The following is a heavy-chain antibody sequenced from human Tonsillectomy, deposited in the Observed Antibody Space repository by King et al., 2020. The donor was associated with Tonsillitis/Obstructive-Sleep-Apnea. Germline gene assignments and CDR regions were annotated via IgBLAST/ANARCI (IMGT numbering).Heavy chain of an antibody. D-gene: IGHD1-26*01. CDR1: GFSFSTSA. Sequence: VQLVESGGGVVQPGRSLRLSCAASGFSFSTSAMHWVRQAPGKGLEWVAVISYDGSNKQYADSMKGRFTSSRDNSKNTLFLDMDTLRIEDTAVYYCARVRGIVGLADYWGQGTLVTVSS. V-gene: IGHV3-30*04. J-gene: IGHJ4*02. CDR3: ARVRGIVGLADY. CDR2: ISYDGSNK.